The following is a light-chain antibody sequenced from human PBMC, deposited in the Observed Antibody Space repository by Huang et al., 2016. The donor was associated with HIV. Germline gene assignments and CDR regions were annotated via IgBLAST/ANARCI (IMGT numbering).Light chain of an antibody. CDR3: QQYYTTPWT. Sequence: DIQMTQSPSSLSASAGDRVTITCRAGQGISNSLAWYQQKEGKAPELLLYAASTLETGVPARFSGGGSGTDYTLTISGLQPEDFATYYCQQYYTTPWTFGQGTRVEIK. CDR1: QGISNS. V-gene: IGKV1-NL1*01. J-gene: IGKJ1*01. CDR2: AAS.